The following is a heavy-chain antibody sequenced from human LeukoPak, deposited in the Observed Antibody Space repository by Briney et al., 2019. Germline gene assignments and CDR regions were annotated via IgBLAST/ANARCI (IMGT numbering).Heavy chain of an antibody. CDR1: GGSISRGDYC. J-gene: IGHJ5*02. V-gene: IGHV4-30-4*01. Sequence: SQTLSLTCTVSGGSISRGDYCWSWIRHPPGKGLEWIGYMYYSGSTYNNPSLKSRATISVDTSKNQFSLKLSSVTAADTAVYYCARPYYYDSRIDPWGQGTLVTVSS. CDR2: MYYSGST. D-gene: IGHD3-22*01. CDR3: ARPYYYDSRIDP.